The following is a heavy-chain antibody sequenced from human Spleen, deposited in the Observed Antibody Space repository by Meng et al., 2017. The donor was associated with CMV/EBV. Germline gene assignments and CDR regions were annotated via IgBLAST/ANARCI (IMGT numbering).Heavy chain of an antibody. CDR2: INPSSGGT. V-gene: IGHV1-2*02. Sequence: KVSCKASGYTFSGFLVHWVRQAPGQGLEWMGWINPSSGGTKYAQKFQGTVTMTRDTSISTAYMELSGLTSDDTAVYYCARATFRAYDFWGQGTLVTVSS. CDR1: GYTFSGFL. J-gene: IGHJ4*02. D-gene: IGHD3-3*02. CDR3: ARATFRAYDF.